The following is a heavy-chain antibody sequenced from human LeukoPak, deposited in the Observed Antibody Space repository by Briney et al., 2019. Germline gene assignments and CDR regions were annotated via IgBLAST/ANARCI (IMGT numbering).Heavy chain of an antibody. D-gene: IGHD3-10*01. Sequence: HPGGSLRLSCAASGFTFSSYAMGWVRQAPGKGLEWVSVISGSGGSTYYADSVKGRFTISRDNSKNALYLQMNSLRGEDTAIYYCATVNYYGSGRGYFDYWGQGTLVTVSS. CDR2: ISGSGGST. V-gene: IGHV3-23*01. J-gene: IGHJ4*02. CDR3: ATVNYYGSGRGYFDY. CDR1: GFTFSSYA.